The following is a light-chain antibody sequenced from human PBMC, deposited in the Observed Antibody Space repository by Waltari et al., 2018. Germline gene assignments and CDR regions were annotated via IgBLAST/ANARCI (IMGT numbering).Light chain of an antibody. CDR2: EVT. Sequence: YQHHPGKAPKLVMYEVTERPSGVPGRLFGSKSGNSASLTVSGLQPEDEADYYCASYAGTTGVIFGGGTKLTVL. CDR3: ASYAGTTGVI. V-gene: IGLV2-8*03. J-gene: IGLJ2*01.